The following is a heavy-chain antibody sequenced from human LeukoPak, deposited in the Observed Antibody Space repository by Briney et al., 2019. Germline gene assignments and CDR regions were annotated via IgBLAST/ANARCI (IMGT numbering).Heavy chain of an antibody. CDR1: GFTFSNYA. J-gene: IGHJ6*03. CDR3: AKAGGDAYYYYYMDV. V-gene: IGHV3-23*01. D-gene: IGHD2-21*01. Sequence: GGSLRLSCAASGFTFSNYAMNWVRQAPGKGLEWVSGIGGGGGSTYYADSVKGRFTVSRDNSKDTLYLQMNSLRAEDTAVYYCAKAGGDAYYYYYMDVWGKGTTVTVSS. CDR2: IGGGGGST.